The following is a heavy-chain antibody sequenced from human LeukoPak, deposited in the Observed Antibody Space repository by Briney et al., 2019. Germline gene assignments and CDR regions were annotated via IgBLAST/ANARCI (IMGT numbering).Heavy chain of an antibody. V-gene: IGHV1-2*06. CDR1: GYTFTSYG. J-gene: IGHJ4*02. Sequence: ASVKVSRKASGYTFTSYGISWVRQAPGQGLEWMGRINPNSGGTNYAQKFQGRVTMTRDTSITTAYMELSSLRSDDTAVYYCARGPPTLGYCTSTSCLLDYWGQGTLVTVSS. CDR3: ARGPPTLGYCTSTSCLLDY. D-gene: IGHD2-2*01. CDR2: INPNSGGT.